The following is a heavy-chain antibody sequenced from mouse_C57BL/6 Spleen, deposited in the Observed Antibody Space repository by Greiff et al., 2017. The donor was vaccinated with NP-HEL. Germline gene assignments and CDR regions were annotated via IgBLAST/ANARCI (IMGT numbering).Heavy chain of an antibody. CDR2: INPYNGDT. V-gene: IGHV1-20*01. J-gene: IGHJ2*01. CDR1: GYSFTGYF. Sequence: VQLQQSGPELVKPGDSVKISCKASGYSFTGYFMNWVMQSHGKSLEWIGRINPYNGDTFYNQKFKGKATLTVDKSSSTAHMELRSLTSEDSAVYYCAREDYYGSSPYFDYWGQGTTLTVSS. CDR3: AREDYYGSSPYFDY. D-gene: IGHD1-1*01.